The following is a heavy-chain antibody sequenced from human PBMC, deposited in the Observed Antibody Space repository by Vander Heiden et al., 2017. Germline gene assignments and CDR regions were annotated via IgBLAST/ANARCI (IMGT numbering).Heavy chain of an antibody. J-gene: IGHJ3*02. CDR2: IDPSNSNT. D-gene: IGHD1-26*01. CDR1: GYSFISYW. CDR3: AKQSGSYLDALDI. V-gene: IGHV5-10-1*03. Sequence: EVQLVQSGAEVKKPGESLRISCKGSGYSFISYWINWVRQMPGKGLEWLGRIDPSNSNTDYSPSFQGHVTISADRSISTAYVQWSSLKASDTAIYHCAKQSGSYLDALDIWGLGTMVTVSS.